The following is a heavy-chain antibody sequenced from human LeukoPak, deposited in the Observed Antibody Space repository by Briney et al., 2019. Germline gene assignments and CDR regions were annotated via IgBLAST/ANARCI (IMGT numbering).Heavy chain of an antibody. CDR1: GYTFTSYG. CDR3: AGRDILTGLYYFDY. Sequence: ASVKVSCKASGYTFTSYGISWVRQAPGQGLEWMGWISAYNGNTNYAQKLQGRVTMTTDTSTSTAYMELRSLRSDDTAVYYCAGRDILTGLYYFDYWGQGTLVTVSS. D-gene: IGHD3-9*01. CDR2: ISAYNGNT. V-gene: IGHV1-18*01. J-gene: IGHJ4*02.